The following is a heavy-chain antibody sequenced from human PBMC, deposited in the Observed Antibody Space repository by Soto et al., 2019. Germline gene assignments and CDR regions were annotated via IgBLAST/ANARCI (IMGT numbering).Heavy chain of an antibody. J-gene: IGHJ4*02. CDR3: ARQRDGREGDY. V-gene: IGHV3-30-3*01. CDR2: ISYDGSNK. CDR1: GFTFSSYA. Sequence: GGSLRLSCAASGFTFSSYAMHWVRQAPGKGLEWVAVISYDGSNKYYADSLKGRFTISRDNAKNSLYLQMNSLRAEDTAVYYCARQRDGREGDYWGQGTLVTVSS. D-gene: IGHD1-26*01.